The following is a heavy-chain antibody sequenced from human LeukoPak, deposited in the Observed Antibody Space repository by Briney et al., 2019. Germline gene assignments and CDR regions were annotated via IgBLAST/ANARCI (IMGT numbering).Heavy chain of an antibody. Sequence: SHTLSLTCAVPGGSISSGGYSWSWIRQPPGKGLEWIGYIYHSGSTYYNPSLKSRVTISVDRSKNQFSLKLSSVTAADTAVYYCARDYRVYGMDVWGQGTTVTVSS. CDR1: GGSISSGGYS. CDR3: ARDYRVYGMDV. D-gene: IGHD3-16*02. V-gene: IGHV4-30-2*01. J-gene: IGHJ6*02. CDR2: IYHSGST.